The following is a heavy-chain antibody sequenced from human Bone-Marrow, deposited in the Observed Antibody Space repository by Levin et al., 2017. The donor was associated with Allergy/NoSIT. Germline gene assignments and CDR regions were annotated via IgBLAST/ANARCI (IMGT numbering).Heavy chain of an antibody. Sequence: ASVKVSCEASGFTFSSSAMSWVRQAPGKGLECVSAISGSGVIAYSADSVKGRFTFSRDNSKNTLYLQMNSLRADDTAVYYCAKERGYSYGYGFDYWGQGTLVTVSS. V-gene: IGHV3-23*01. CDR3: AKERGYSYGYGFDY. CDR2: ISGSGVIA. J-gene: IGHJ4*02. CDR1: GFTFSSSA. D-gene: IGHD5-18*01.